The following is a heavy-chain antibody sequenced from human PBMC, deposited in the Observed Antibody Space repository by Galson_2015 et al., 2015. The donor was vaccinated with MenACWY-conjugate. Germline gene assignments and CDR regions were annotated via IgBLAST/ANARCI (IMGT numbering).Heavy chain of an antibody. Sequence: QSGAEVKKPGESLPISCKGSGSTFTSNWIGWVRQMPGKGLEWMGIIYPGDSDTRYTPSFQGHVTISADKSINTAYLQWGSLEASDTAMYYCARQGFGSSSLDYGGQGTRVTVSS. CDR3: ARQGFGSSSLDY. V-gene: IGHV5-51*01. J-gene: IGHJ4*02. CDR2: IYPGDSDT. D-gene: IGHD6-6*01. CDR1: GSTFTSNW.